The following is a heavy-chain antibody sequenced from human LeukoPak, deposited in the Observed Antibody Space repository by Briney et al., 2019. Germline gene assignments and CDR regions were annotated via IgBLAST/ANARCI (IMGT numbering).Heavy chain of an antibody. V-gene: IGHV4-59*01. J-gene: IGHJ4*02. CDR2: IYYSGST. CDR1: GGSISSYY. Sequence: SETLSLTCTVSGGSISSYYWSWIRQPPGKGLEWIGYIYYSGSTNYNPSLKSRVTISVDTSKNQFSLKLSSVTAADTAVYYCARDNYDILTGRSFDYWGQGTLVTVSS. CDR3: ARDNYDILTGRSFDY. D-gene: IGHD3-9*01.